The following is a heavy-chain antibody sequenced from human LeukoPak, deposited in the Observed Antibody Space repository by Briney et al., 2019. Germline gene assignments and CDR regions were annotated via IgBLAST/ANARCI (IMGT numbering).Heavy chain of an antibody. D-gene: IGHD2-21*02. J-gene: IGHJ4*02. Sequence: ASVKVSCTASGYTFTSYAMHWVRQASGQRLEWMGWINAGNGNTKYSQKFQGRVTITRDTSASTAYMELSSLRSEDTAVYYCARWKTAYCGGDCYRPLDYWGQGTLVTVSS. CDR1: GYTFTSYA. CDR2: INAGNGNT. CDR3: ARWKTAYCGGDCYRPLDY. V-gene: IGHV1-3*01.